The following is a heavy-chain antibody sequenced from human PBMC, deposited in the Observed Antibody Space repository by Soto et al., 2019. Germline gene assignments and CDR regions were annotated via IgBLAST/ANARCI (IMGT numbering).Heavy chain of an antibody. Sequence: HPGGSLRLSCAASGFTFINYAMTWVRQAPGEGLEWVSTISGNGANTHYADSVKGRFSISRDNSKNTLYIQMNSLRAVDTAVYYCAKDYGSSRYFFDYWGQGALVTVSS. CDR2: ISGNGANT. V-gene: IGHV3-23*01. CDR1: GFTFINYA. J-gene: IGHJ4*02. D-gene: IGHD6-19*01. CDR3: AKDYGSSRYFFDY.